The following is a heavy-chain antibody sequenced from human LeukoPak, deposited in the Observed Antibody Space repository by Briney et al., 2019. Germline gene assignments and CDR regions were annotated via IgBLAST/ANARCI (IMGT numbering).Heavy chain of an antibody. CDR3: TRDPSGGSYCDY. CDR1: GFTFGDYA. V-gene: IGHV3-49*04. Sequence: GGSLRLSCTASGFTFGDYAMSWVRQAPGKGLEWVGFIRSKAYGGTTEYAASVKGRFTISRDDSKNIAYLQMNSLKTEDTAVYYCTRDPSGGSYCDYWGQGTLVTVSS. D-gene: IGHD2-15*01. CDR2: IRSKAYGGTT. J-gene: IGHJ4*02.